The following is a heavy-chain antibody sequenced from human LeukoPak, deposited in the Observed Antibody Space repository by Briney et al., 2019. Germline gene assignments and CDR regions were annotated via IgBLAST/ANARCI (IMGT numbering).Heavy chain of an antibody. D-gene: IGHD3-22*01. Sequence: GSLRLSCAASGFTFSNYAMSWVRQAPGKGLEWIGYIYYSGSTNYNPTLKSRVTISIDTSKKQFSLNMRSMTAADTAVYYCARDFYDNRGDAFDIWGQGTMVTVSS. CDR1: GFTFSNYA. J-gene: IGHJ3*02. CDR2: IYYSGST. V-gene: IGHV4-59*01. CDR3: ARDFYDNRGDAFDI.